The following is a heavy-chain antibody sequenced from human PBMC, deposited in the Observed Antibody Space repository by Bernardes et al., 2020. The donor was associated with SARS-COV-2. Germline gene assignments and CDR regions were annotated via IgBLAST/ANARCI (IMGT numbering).Heavy chain of an antibody. D-gene: IGHD3-10*01. J-gene: IGHJ6*02. V-gene: IGHV5-51*01. CDR2: IYPGDSDT. Sequence: GESLKISCKGSGYSFTSYWIGWVRQMPGKGLEWLGIIYPGDSDTRYSPSFQGQVTISADKSISTAYLQWSSLKASDTAMYYCARHGEVNTMVRGVIISDYYYGMDVWGQGTMVTVSS. CDR3: ARHGEVNTMVRGVIISDYYYGMDV. CDR1: GYSFTSYW.